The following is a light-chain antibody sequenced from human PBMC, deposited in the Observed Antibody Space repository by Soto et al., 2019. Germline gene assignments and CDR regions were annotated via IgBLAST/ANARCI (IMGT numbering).Light chain of an antibody. V-gene: IGLV1-44*01. CDR3: AAWDDSLNGYV. CDR1: SPHIGSNA. Sequence: QSVLTQPPSASGTPGQRVTISCSGSSPHIGSNAVNWYQQLPGTAPKLLIYNNNQRPSGVPDRFSGSRSGTSASLAISGLQSDDEADYYCAAWDDSLNGYVFGTGTKVTVL. J-gene: IGLJ1*01. CDR2: NNN.